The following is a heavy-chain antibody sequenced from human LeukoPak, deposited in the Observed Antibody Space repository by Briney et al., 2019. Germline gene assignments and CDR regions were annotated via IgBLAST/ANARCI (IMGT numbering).Heavy chain of an antibody. Sequence: PSETLSLTCTVSGGSISSGGYYWSWIRQPPGKGLEWIGYIYHSGSAYYNPSLKSRVTTSVDRSKNQFSLKLSSVTAADTAVYYCARDSHDFGFNPWGQGTLVTVSS. CDR1: GGSISSGGYY. J-gene: IGHJ5*02. CDR3: ARDSHDFGFNP. CDR2: IYHSGSA. V-gene: IGHV4-30-2*01. D-gene: IGHD4-17*01.